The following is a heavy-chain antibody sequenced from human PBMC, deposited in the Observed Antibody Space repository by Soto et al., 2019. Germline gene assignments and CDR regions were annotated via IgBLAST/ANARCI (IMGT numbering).Heavy chain of an antibody. CDR1: GYTFTSYY. D-gene: IGHD3-3*01. CDR3: ARDRYDFWSGYFGENWFDP. V-gene: IGHV1-46*01. CDR2: INPSGGST. Sequence: GASVKVSCKASGYTFTSYYMHWVRQAPGQGLEWMGIINPSGGSTSYAQKFQGRVTMTRDTSTSTVYMELSSLRSEDTAVYYCARDRYDFWSGYFGENWFDPWGQGTLVTVSS. J-gene: IGHJ5*02.